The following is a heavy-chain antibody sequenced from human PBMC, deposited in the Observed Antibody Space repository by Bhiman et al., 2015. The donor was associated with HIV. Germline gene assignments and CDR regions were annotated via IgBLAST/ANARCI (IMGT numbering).Heavy chain of an antibody. CDR1: GFTVSSNY. CDR2: IYSGGST. CDR3: ARGGSSSGYDY. J-gene: IGHJ4*02. D-gene: IGHD6-6*01. Sequence: EVQLVESGGGLIQPGGSLRLSCAASGFTVSSNYMSWVRQAPGKGLEWVSVIYSGGSTYYADSVKGRFTISRDNAKNSLYLQMNSLRVEETAVYYCARGGSSSGYDYWGQGTLVTVSS. V-gene: IGHV3-53*01.